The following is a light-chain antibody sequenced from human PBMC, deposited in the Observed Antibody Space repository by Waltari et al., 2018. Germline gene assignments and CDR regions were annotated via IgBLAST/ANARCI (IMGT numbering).Light chain of an antibody. CDR3: YSTDSSGNHRV. Sequence: SYELTQPPSASVSPGQTARITCPGDDLPKTYAYWYQQKPGQAPVVVIYEDTKRPSGIPERFSGSSSGTMATFTISGAQVEDEADYYCYSTDSSGNHRVFGRGTKLTVL. J-gene: IGLJ3*02. V-gene: IGLV3-10*01. CDR1: DLPKTY. CDR2: EDT.